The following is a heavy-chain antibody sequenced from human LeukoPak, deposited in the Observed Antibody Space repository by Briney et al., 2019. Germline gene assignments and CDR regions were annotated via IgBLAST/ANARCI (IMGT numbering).Heavy chain of an antibody. CDR3: ARGRYSGFDF. D-gene: IGHD1-14*01. Sequence: SQTLSLTCAISGDSVSSNLIAWNWIRQSPSRGLEWLGRTYYRSKWFNEYAVSVRGRINVNLDTSTNQLSLQRHSVTPEDTAVYYCARGRYSGFDFWGQGTMVTVSS. CDR2: TYYRSKWFN. V-gene: IGHV6-1*01. J-gene: IGHJ3*01. CDR1: GDSVSSNLIA.